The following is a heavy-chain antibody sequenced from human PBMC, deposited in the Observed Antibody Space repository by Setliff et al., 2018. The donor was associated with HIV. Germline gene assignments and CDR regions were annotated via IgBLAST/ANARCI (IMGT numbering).Heavy chain of an antibody. CDR3: ARGVAINYYGSGSYLGH. D-gene: IGHD3-10*01. CDR2: IYYSGST. V-gene: IGHV4-61*08. CDR1: GGSISSGGYY. J-gene: IGHJ4*02. Sequence: SETLSLTCTVSGGSISSGGYYWSWIRQPPGKGLEWIGYIYYSGSTNYNPSPKTRVTISVDTSKNQFSLKLSSVTAADTAVYFCARGVAINYYGSGSYLGHWGQGTLVTVSS.